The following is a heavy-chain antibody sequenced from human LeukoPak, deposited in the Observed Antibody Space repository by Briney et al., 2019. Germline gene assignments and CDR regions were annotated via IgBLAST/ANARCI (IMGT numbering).Heavy chain of an antibody. V-gene: IGHV1-2*02. J-gene: IGHJ5*02. CDR1: GYSFADYY. CDR3: ATNILVRDIINWFDP. CDR2: IKPNSGDA. Sequence: ASVKVSCKASGYSFADYYMHWVRQAPGQGLEWMGWIKPNSGDARSAQKFQGRVTMTRDTSISTAYMELSSLRYDDTAVYYCATNILVRDIINWFDPWGQGTLVTVSS. D-gene: IGHD3-10*01.